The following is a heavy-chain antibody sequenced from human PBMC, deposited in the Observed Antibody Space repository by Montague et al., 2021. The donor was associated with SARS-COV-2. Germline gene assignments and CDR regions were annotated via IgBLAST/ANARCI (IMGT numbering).Heavy chain of an antibody. Sequence: SETLSLTCTVSGVSISGYTYFWGWIRQPPGKGLEWIASVYYSGSTYYNPSLKSRVTISVDTSKNQSSLQVSSVTAADSAIYYCARHRVASGWNYFDPWGRGTLVTVYS. CDR2: VYYSGST. V-gene: IGHV4-39*01. D-gene: IGHD1-7*01. J-gene: IGHJ5*02. CDR1: GVSISGYTYF. CDR3: ARHRVASGWNYFDP.